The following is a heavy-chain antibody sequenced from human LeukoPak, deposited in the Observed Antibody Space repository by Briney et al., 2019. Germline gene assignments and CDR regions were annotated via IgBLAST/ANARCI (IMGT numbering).Heavy chain of an antibody. CDR1: GGSISSYY. J-gene: IGHJ3*02. D-gene: IGHD2-21*01. Sequence: SETLSLTCTVSGGSISSYYWNWIRQPAGKGLEWIGRIYRSGSTNYNPSLKSRVTMSVDTSKNQFSLKLSSVTAADTAVYYLARDTAGYSAWVTSHVFAIWGQGTIVTVPS. CDR2: IYRSGST. V-gene: IGHV4-4*07. CDR3: ARDTAGYSAWVTSHVFAI.